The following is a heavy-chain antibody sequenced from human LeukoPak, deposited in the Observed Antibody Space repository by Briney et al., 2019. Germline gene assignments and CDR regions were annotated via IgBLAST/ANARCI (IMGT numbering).Heavy chain of an antibody. V-gene: IGHV3-11*04. D-gene: IGHD3-22*01. J-gene: IGHJ5*02. Sequence: GGSLRLSCAASGFTFSDYYMSWIRQAPGKGLEWVSYISSSCSTIYYADSVKGRFTISRQNAKNSLYLQMNSLRAEDTAVYSCARMYYYDPAWFDPWGQGTLVTVSS. CDR3: ARMYYYDPAWFDP. CDR2: ISSSCSTI. CDR1: GFTFSDYY.